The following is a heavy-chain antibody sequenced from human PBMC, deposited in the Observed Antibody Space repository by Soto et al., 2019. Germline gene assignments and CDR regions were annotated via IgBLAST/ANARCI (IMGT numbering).Heavy chain of an antibody. V-gene: IGHV4-59*01. Sequence: SETLSLTCSVSGGSIDNYYWSWIRQSPGKGLEWIGYIYYSGSTNYNPSLKSRVTISLDTSNNLFSLKLTSVTAADTAVYYCARWWSGSRQGFDPWGQGTLVTVSS. D-gene: IGHD3-3*01. CDR1: GGSIDNYY. CDR2: IYYSGST. CDR3: ARWWSGSRQGFDP. J-gene: IGHJ5*02.